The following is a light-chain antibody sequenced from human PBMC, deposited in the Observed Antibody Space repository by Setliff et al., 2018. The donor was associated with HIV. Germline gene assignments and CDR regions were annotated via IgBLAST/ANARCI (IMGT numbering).Light chain of an antibody. CDR3: CSYAGGNTFTYV. CDR2: EVT. J-gene: IGLJ1*01. V-gene: IGLV2-23*02. CDR1: NGDVGSYNF. Sequence: QSALAQPASVSGSPGQSITISCTGTNGDVGSYNFVSWYQQYPGKAPKLMIYEVTKRPSGVSNRFSGSKSGNTASLTISGLQAEDEADYYCCSYAGGNTFTYVFGTGTKVTVL.